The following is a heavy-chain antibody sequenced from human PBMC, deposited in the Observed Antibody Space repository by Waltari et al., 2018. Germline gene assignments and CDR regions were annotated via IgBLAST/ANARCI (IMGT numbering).Heavy chain of an antibody. Sequence: EVQLVESGGGLVKPGGSLRLSCAASGFTFSSYWMSWVRQAPGKGLEWVANIKQDGSEKYYVDSVKGRFTISRDNAKNSLYLQMNSLRAEDTAVYYCARDIVLVVYENWFDPWGQGTLVTVSS. D-gene: IGHD2-8*02. J-gene: IGHJ5*02. CDR2: IKQDGSEK. CDR3: ARDIVLVVYENWFDP. CDR1: GFTFSSYW. V-gene: IGHV3-7*01.